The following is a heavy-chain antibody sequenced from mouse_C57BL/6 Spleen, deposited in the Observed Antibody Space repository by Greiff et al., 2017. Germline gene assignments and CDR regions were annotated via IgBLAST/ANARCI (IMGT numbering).Heavy chain of an antibody. CDR3: ARGHYDYDQAWFAY. Sequence: EVKLMESGGGLVKPGGSLKLSCAASGFTFSSYAMSWVRQTPEKRLEWVATISDGGSYTYYPDNVKGRFTISRDNAKNNLYLQMSHLKSEDTAMYYCARGHYDYDQAWFAYWGQGTLVTVSA. V-gene: IGHV5-4*03. CDR2: ISDGGSYT. J-gene: IGHJ3*01. CDR1: GFTFSSYA. D-gene: IGHD2-4*01.